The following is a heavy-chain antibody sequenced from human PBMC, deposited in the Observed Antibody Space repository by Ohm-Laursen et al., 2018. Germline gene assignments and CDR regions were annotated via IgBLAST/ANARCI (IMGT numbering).Heavy chain of an antibody. CDR1: GSTFSSFT. CDR2: ICGSDLTT. V-gene: IGHV3-23*01. D-gene: IGHD2-21*02. Sequence: SLRLSCAASGSTFSSFTMTWVRQAPGKGLEWVSVICGSDLTTYYADSVKGRFTISRDSSQNTVFLQMNSLRAEDSALYYCATGSGGNCYSPLDNWGQGALATVSS. J-gene: IGHJ4*02. CDR3: ATGSGGNCYSPLDN.